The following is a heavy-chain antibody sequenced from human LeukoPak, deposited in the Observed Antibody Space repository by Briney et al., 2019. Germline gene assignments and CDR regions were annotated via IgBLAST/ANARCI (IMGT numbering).Heavy chain of an antibody. CDR3: ARSARFDSSGFYELYYFDY. CDR2: IIPIFGTA. V-gene: IGHV1-69*05. CDR1: GGTFSSSA. J-gene: IGHJ4*02. Sequence: SVKVSCKASGGTFSSSAISWVRQAPGQGLEWMGGIIPIFGTANYAQKFQGRVTITTDESTSTAYMELSSLRSEDTAVYYCARSARFDSSGFYELYYFDYWGQGTLVTVSS. D-gene: IGHD3-22*01.